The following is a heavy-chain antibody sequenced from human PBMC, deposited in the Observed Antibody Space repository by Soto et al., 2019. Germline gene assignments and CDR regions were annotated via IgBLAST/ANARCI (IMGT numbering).Heavy chain of an antibody. D-gene: IGHD5-18*01. CDR3: ARGMVNYRGSNWFDP. Sequence: ASVNVSCKASGYTFTGYYVHWVRQAPGHGLEWMGWINPNSGGTNYAQRFQGRVTMTRDTSISTAYMELRSLRSDDTAVYYCARGMVNYRGSNWFDPWGQGTLVTVSS. J-gene: IGHJ5*02. V-gene: IGHV1-2*02. CDR2: INPNSGGT. CDR1: GYTFTGYY.